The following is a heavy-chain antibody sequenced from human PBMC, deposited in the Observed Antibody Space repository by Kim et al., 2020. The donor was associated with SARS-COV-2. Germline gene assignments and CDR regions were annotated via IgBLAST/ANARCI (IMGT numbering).Heavy chain of an antibody. J-gene: IGHJ6*03. Sequence: ASVKVSCKASGYTFTSYAMNWVRQAPGQGLEWMGWINTNTGNPTYAQGFTGRFVFSLDTSVSTAYLQISSLKAEDTAVYYCARENSITIFGVVISFDYMDVLGKGTTVTVSS. CDR2: INTNTGNP. CDR1: GYTFTSYA. D-gene: IGHD3-3*01. CDR3: ARENSITIFGVVISFDYMDV. V-gene: IGHV7-4-1*02.